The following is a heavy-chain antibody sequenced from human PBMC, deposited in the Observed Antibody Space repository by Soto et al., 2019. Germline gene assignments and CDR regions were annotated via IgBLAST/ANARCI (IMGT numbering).Heavy chain of an antibody. CDR1: GYSFTSYW. CDR3: ARHSKEGGYYYYYGMDV. Sequence: GESLKISCKGSGYSFTSYWIGWVRQMPGKGLEWMGIIYPGDSDTRYSPSFQGQVTVSADKSISTAYLQWSSLKASDTAMYYCARHSKEGGYYYYYGMDVWGQGTTVTVSS. D-gene: IGHD3-16*01. V-gene: IGHV5-51*01. J-gene: IGHJ6*02. CDR2: IYPGDSDT.